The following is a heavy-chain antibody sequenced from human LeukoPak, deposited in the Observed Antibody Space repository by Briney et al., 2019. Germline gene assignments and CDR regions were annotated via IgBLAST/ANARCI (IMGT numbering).Heavy chain of an antibody. V-gene: IGHV1-69*05. Sequence: SVKVSCKASGGTFSSYAISWVRQAPGQGLERMGRIIPIFGTANYAQKFQGRVTITTDESTSTAYMELSSLRSEDTAVYYCARGGAFYCSGGSCKDHDAFDIWGQGTMVTVSS. CDR2: IIPIFGTA. D-gene: IGHD2-15*01. CDR3: ARGGAFYCSGGSCKDHDAFDI. CDR1: GGTFSSYA. J-gene: IGHJ3*02.